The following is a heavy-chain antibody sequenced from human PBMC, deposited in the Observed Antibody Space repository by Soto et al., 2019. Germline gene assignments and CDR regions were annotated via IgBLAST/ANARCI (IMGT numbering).Heavy chain of an antibody. V-gene: IGHV2-5*02. D-gene: IGHD3-10*01. CDR3: AHGDGSLGRDWFDP. J-gene: IGHJ5*02. CDR2: IYWDDDK. CDR1: GFSLTNRGVA. Sequence: SRAKLVNATRTLTLTCTFSGFSLTNRGVAVGWIRQPPGKALEWLAVIYWDDDKRHNPSLKNRLTITKDTSRNQVVLTLTNMDPLDTATYYCAHGDGSLGRDWFDPWGQGTLVTVSS.